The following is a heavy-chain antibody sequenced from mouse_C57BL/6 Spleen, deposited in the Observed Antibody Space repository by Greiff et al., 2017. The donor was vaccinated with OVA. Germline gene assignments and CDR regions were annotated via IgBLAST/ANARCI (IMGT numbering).Heavy chain of an antibody. J-gene: IGHJ2*01. CDR3: ARGGTGGTDYFDY. CDR2: IDPSDSYT. D-gene: IGHD2-14*01. Sequence: VQLQQPGAELVRPGTSVKLSCKASGYTFTSYWMHWVKQRPGQGLEWIGVIDPSDSYTNYNQKFKGKATLTVDTSSSTAYMQLSSLTSEDSAVYYCARGGTGGTDYFDYWGQGTTLTVSS. V-gene: IGHV1-59*01. CDR1: GYTFTSYW.